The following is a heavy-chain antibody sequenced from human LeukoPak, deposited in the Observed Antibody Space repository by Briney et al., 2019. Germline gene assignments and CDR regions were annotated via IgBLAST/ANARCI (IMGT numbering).Heavy chain of an antibody. CDR3: ARWDRFHGV. V-gene: IGHV3-21*01. CDR1: GFTFSTYS. Sequence: GGSLRLSCAASGFTFSTYSMNWVRQAPGQGLEWVSSISSSSTYTYYADSVKGRFTISRDNSKNSLYLQMNNLRAEDTAVYYCARWDRFHGVWGQGTLVTVPS. J-gene: IGHJ4*02. CDR2: ISSSSTYT. D-gene: IGHD1-14*01.